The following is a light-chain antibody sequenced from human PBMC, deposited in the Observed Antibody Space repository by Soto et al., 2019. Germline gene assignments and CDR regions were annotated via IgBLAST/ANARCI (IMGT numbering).Light chain of an antibody. Sequence: EIVLTQSPGTLSLSPGERATLSCRAIQSVTKSLAWYQQKPGQAPRLLLYGASSRATGIPDRFSGSGSGTDFTLTISRLEPEDFAVYYCQQYGGSPRTFGQGTKVE. V-gene: IGKV3-20*01. CDR1: QSVTKS. CDR3: QQYGGSPRT. J-gene: IGKJ1*01. CDR2: GAS.